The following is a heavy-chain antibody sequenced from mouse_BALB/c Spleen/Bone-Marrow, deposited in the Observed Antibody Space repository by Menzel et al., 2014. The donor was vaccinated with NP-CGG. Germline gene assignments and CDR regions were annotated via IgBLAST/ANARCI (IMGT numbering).Heavy chain of an antibody. CDR3: AGGTYGAMDY. CDR1: GYSITSGYN. J-gene: IGHJ4*01. Sequence: EVQLQESGPDLVKPSQSLSLTCSVTGYSITSGYNWHWIQQFPGNKLEWMGYIRYSDSTNYNPSLKSRISITRDTSKNQFFLQLNSVTTEDTATYYCAGGTYGAMDYWGQGTSVTVSS. D-gene: IGHD5-1*01. V-gene: IGHV3-1*02. CDR2: IRYSDST.